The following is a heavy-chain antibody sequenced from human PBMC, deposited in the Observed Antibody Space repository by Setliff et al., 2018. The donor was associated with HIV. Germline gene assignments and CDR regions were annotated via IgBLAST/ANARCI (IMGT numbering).Heavy chain of an antibody. CDR3: ARSVDFGGSWIQDYYYMDV. CDR2: IYYSGST. J-gene: IGHJ6*03. V-gene: IGHV4-39*01. CDR1: GGSITTDPYF. Sequence: PSETLSLTCTVSGGSITTDPYFWGWIRQPPGKGREWIGNIYYSGSTYYNPSLKSRVTISLDTSKNQFSLKLTSVTAADTGVYFCARSVDFGGSWIQDYYYMDVWGKGTTVTVSS. D-gene: IGHD6-13*01.